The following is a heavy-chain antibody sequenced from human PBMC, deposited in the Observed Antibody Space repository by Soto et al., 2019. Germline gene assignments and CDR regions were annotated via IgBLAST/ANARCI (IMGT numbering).Heavy chain of an antibody. CDR2: ISSSSSTI. CDR3: AREPAWSSSWYKGRDYYYYGMGV. CDR1: GFTFSSYS. D-gene: IGHD6-13*01. J-gene: IGHJ6*02. V-gene: IGHV3-48*02. Sequence: PGGSLRLSCAASGFTFSSYSMNWVRQAPGKGLEWVSYISSSSSTIYYADSVKGRFTISRDNAKNSLYLQMNSLRDEDTAVYYCAREPAWSSSWYKGRDYYYYGMGVWGQGTTVTVSS.